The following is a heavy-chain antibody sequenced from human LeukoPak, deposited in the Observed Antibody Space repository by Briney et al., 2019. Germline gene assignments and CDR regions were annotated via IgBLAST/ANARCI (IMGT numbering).Heavy chain of an antibody. D-gene: IGHD5-18*01. V-gene: IGHV4-30-4*01. Sequence: SQTLSLTCTVSGGSIGSGDYYWSWIRQPPGKGLEWIGYIYYSGSTYYNPSLKSRVTISVDTSKNQFSLKLSSVTAADTAVYYCASVRGYSYGYLPSWGQGTLVTVSS. CDR2: IYYSGST. CDR3: ASVRGYSYGYLPS. CDR1: GGSIGSGDYY. J-gene: IGHJ4*02.